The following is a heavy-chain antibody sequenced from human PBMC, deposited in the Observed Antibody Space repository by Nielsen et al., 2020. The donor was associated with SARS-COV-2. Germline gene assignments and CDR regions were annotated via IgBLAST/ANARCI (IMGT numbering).Heavy chain of an antibody. J-gene: IGHJ6*02. D-gene: IGHD3-10*01. CDR3: ARDMLWFGEPIPYGMDV. CDR1: GFTVSSNY. Sequence: GGSLRLSCAASGFTVSSNYMSWVRQAPGKGLEWVSVIYSGGSTYYADSVKGRFTISRDNSKNTLYLQMNSLRAEDTAVYYCARDMLWFGEPIPYGMDVWGQVTTVTVSS. V-gene: IGHV3-53*01. CDR2: IYSGGST.